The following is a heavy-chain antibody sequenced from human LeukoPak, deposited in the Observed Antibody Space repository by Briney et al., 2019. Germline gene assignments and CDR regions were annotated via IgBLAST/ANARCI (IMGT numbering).Heavy chain of an antibody. Sequence: SETLSLTCAVYGGSFSGYYWSWIRQAPGKGLEWIGEINHSGSTNYNPSLKSRVTISVDTSKNQFSLKLSSVTAADTAVYYCAREGPIYDYVWGSYRPKSGFDYWGQGTLVTVSS. J-gene: IGHJ4*02. CDR3: AREGPIYDYVWGSYRPKSGFDY. V-gene: IGHV4-34*01. CDR1: GGSFSGYY. CDR2: INHSGST. D-gene: IGHD3-16*02.